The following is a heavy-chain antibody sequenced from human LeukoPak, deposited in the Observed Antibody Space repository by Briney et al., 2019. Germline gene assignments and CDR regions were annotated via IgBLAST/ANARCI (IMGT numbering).Heavy chain of an antibody. Sequence: GSSVKVSCKASGGTFSSYAISWVRQAPGQGLEWMGRIIPILGIANYAQKFQGRVTITADKSTSTACMGLSSLRSEDTAVYYCARVARGSGSYWFDYWGQGTLVTVSS. CDR3: ARVARGSGSYWFDY. J-gene: IGHJ4*02. D-gene: IGHD3-10*01. V-gene: IGHV1-69*04. CDR2: IIPILGIA. CDR1: GGTFSSYA.